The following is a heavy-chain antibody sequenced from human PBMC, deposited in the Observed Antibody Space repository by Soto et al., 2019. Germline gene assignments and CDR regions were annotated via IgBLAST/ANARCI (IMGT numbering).Heavy chain of an antibody. D-gene: IGHD3-10*01. CDR3: VKEFTGAFDY. CDR2: IFTGGST. J-gene: IGHJ4*02. Sequence: PGGSLRLSCAASGFTVSSNYMSWVRQAPGKGLEWVSVIFTGGSTDYADSVKGRFTMSRDNSKNTLYLQMNSLRAEDTAVYFCVKEFTGAFDYRGQGALVTVSA. V-gene: IGHV3-53*01. CDR1: GFTVSSNY.